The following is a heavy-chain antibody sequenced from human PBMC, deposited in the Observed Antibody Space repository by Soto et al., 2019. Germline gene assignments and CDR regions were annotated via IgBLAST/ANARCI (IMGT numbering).Heavy chain of an antibody. V-gene: IGHV2-26*01. CDR3: ARILVGYSRSWYWLDP. D-gene: IGHD6-13*01. CDR2: IFSNDEK. J-gene: IGHJ5*02. Sequence: PTLVNPTQTLTLTCTFSGFSLSTSGMCVSWIRQPPGKALEWLARIFSNDEKSYSTSLKSRLTISKDTSKSQVVLTMTNMDPVDTATYYCARILVGYSRSWYWLDPGGQGTLVTVSS. CDR1: GFSLSTSGMC.